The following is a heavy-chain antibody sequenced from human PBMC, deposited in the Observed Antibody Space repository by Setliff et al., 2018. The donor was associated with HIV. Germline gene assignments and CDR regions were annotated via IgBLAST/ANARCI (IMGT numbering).Heavy chain of an antibody. Sequence: SETLSLTCTVSGGSISSSGPGYYWGWVRQPPGGGLEWIGRLHLSGDTNYNPSLKSRVTMSIDTSKNQFSLKLSSVTAADTAVYYCARDNSYYYGSGSHYWYGMDVWGQGTTVTVSS. V-gene: IGHV4-39*07. CDR3: ARDNSYYYGSGSHYWYGMDV. J-gene: IGHJ6*01. CDR2: LHLSGDT. D-gene: IGHD3-10*01. CDR1: GGSISSSGPGYY.